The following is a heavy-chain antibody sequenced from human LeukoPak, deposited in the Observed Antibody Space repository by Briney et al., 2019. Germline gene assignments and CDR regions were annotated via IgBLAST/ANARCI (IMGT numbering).Heavy chain of an antibody. J-gene: IGHJ6*02. CDR1: GGSFSGYN. V-gene: IGHV4-34*01. CDR3: ARGLKHGSGSPGYYYGMDV. CDR2: INHSGST. Sequence: PSETLSLTCAVYGGSFSGYNWSWIRQPPGKGLEWIGEINHSGSTNYNPSLKSRVTISVDTSKNQFSLKLSSVTAADTAVYYCARGLKHGSGSPGYYYGMDVWGQGTTVTVSS. D-gene: IGHD3-10*01.